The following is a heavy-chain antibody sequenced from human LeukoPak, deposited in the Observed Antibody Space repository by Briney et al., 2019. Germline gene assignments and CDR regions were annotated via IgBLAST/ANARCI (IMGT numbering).Heavy chain of an antibody. J-gene: IGHJ4*02. V-gene: IGHV3-30*02. CDR3: AKDGGHIVVVTAAYFDY. CDR1: GFTFSSYG. D-gene: IGHD2-21*02. CDR2: IRYDGSNK. Sequence: PGGSLRLSCAASGFTFSSYGMHWVRQAPGKGLEWVAFIRYDGSNKYYADSVKGRFTISRDNSKNTLYLQMNSLRAEDTAVYHCAKDGGHIVVVTAAYFDYWGQGTLVTVSS.